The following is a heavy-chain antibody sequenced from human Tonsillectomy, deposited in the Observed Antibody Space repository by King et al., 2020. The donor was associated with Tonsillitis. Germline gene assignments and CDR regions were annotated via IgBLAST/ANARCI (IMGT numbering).Heavy chain of an antibody. J-gene: IGHJ4*02. CDR1: GFTFSNAW. D-gene: IGHD4-17*01. CDR3: TTDPTVTTKFYFDY. Sequence: DVQLVESGGGLVKPGGSLRLSCAASGFTFSNAWMSWVRQAPGKGLEWVGRIKSKTDGGTTDYAAPVKGRFTIPRDDSKNTLYLQMNSLKTEDTAVYYCTTDPTVTTKFYFDYWGQGTLVTVSS. CDR2: IKSKTDGGTT. V-gene: IGHV3-15*01.